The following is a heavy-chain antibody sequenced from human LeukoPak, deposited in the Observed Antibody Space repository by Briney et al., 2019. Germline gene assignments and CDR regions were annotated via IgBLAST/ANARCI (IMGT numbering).Heavy chain of an antibody. CDR3: AREQVVVGRGYYGMDV. J-gene: IGHJ6*02. Sequence: GGSLRLSCAASKFSFDIYVMNWVRQATGEGLERVSGISGGGGSTYYAASVKGRFTISRDNSMNTLYLQKNSLRVDDTAVYYCAREQVVVGRGYYGMDVWGQGTTVIVSS. V-gene: IGHV3-23*01. D-gene: IGHD2-2*01. CDR2: ISGGGGST. CDR1: KFSFDIYV.